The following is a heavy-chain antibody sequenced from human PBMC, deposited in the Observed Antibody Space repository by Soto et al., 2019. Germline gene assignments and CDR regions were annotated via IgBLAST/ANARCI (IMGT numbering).Heavy chain of an antibody. V-gene: IGHV3-23*01. Sequence: GGSLRLSCAASGFTFSSYAMSWVRQAPGKGLEWVPATSGSGGSTYYADSVKGRFTISRDNSKNTLYLQMNSLRAEDTAVYYCAKDLKVTMIVVIRGMDVWGQGTTVTVSS. D-gene: IGHD3-22*01. CDR2: TSGSGGST. CDR3: AKDLKVTMIVVIRGMDV. CDR1: GFTFSSYA. J-gene: IGHJ6*02.